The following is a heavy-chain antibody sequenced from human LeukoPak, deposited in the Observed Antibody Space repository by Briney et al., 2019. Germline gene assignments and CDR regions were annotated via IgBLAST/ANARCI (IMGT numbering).Heavy chain of an antibody. CDR2: ISSSGSTI. V-gene: IGHV3-48*04. CDR3: ASSPSQLLPRIDY. CDR1: GFTFSSYS. Sequence: PGGSLRLSCAASGFTFSSYSMNWVRQAPGKGLEWVSYISSSGSTIYYADSVKGRFTISRDNAKNSLYLQMHSLRVEDTAMYYCASSPSQLLPRIDYWAREPWSPSPQ. J-gene: IGHJ4*02. D-gene: IGHD2-2*01.